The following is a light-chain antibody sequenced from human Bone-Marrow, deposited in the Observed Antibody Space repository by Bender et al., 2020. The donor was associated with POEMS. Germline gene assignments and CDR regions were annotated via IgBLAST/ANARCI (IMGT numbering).Light chain of an antibody. CDR3: SADAGNNSWL. V-gene: IGLV2-11*01. J-gene: IGLJ3*02. CDR1: TSDAGGYNS. CDR2: DDT. Sequence: QSALTQPRSVSGSPGQSVTVSCTGTTSDAGGYNSVSWFQQHPGKAPTLLIYDDTKRPSGVPDRFSGSKSGNTASLTISGLQAEDEADYYCSADAGNNSWLFGGGTTVTVL.